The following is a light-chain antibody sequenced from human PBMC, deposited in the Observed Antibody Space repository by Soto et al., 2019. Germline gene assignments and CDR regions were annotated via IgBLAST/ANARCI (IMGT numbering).Light chain of an antibody. CDR1: QTIYTW. Sequence: DIQMTQSPSTLSAFVGDRVSITCRASQTIYTWLAWYQHKPGKAPKLLIYKASTLENGVPSRFSGSGSGTQFTLTISDLQADDFATYYCQQYNLRGTFGQGTKVEIK. CDR2: KAS. V-gene: IGKV1-5*03. CDR3: QQYNLRGT. J-gene: IGKJ1*01.